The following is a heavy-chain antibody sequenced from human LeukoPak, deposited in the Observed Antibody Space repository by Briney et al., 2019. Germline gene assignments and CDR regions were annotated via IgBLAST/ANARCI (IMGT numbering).Heavy chain of an antibody. CDR2: IYYNGST. V-gene: IGHV4-59*08. Sequence: SETLSLTCIVSGGSISSDYWTWIRQPPGKGLEWIGYIYYNGSTNYNPSLKSRVTISVDTSKNQFSLKLNSVTAADTAVYYCARQSRGIAVAGLDHWGQGILVTVSS. J-gene: IGHJ4*02. CDR1: GGSISSDY. CDR3: ARQSRGIAVAGLDH. D-gene: IGHD6-19*01.